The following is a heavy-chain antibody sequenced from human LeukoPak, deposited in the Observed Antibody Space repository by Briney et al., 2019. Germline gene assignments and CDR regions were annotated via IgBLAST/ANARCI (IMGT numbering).Heavy chain of an antibody. Sequence: GASVKFPGKVPVYPLSHYPFAWVRRPPGQGLAWMEWISAYNGHTNYAQKFQGRVIMTTETSTSTAYMELRSLRSDDTAMYYCARDSGIEHPYYFEYWGQGSLVIVSP. J-gene: IGHJ4*02. CDR3: ARDSGIEHPYYFEY. CDR1: VYPLSHYP. D-gene: IGHD3-10*01. V-gene: IGHV1-18*01. CDR2: ISAYNGHT.